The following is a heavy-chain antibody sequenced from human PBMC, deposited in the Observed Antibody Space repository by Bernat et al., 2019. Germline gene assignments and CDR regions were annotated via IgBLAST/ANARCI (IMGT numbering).Heavy chain of an antibody. Sequence: QVQLVESGGGVVQPGRSLRLSCAASGFTFSNFGMHWVRQAPGKGLEWVAVIWYDGSNKYYADSVEARFSISRVNTKNALDLQMNSLRTEDAAVEYCAFQWLEWTRGYYFDYWGRGTLVTVSP. J-gene: IGHJ4*02. CDR3: AFQWLEWTRGYYFDY. CDR1: GFTFSNFG. CDR2: IWYDGSNK. D-gene: IGHD6-19*01. V-gene: IGHV3-33*03.